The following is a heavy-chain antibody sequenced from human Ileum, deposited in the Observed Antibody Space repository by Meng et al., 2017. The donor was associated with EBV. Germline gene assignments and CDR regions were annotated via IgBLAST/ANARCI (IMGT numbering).Heavy chain of an antibody. CDR1: GDSFAGNSAA. CDR3: ARGAYTSTWF. D-gene: IGHD6-13*01. Sequence: QVQLPHSGTRPVPPSQALSNTCAIPGDSFAGNSAAWHWIRQSPSRGLEWLGRTYYRSKWYYDYAVSVKSRMAINPDTSKNQFSLQLNSVTPEDTAVYYCARGAYTSTWFWGQGTLVTVSS. V-gene: IGHV6-1*02. CDR2: TYYRSKWYY. J-gene: IGHJ1*01.